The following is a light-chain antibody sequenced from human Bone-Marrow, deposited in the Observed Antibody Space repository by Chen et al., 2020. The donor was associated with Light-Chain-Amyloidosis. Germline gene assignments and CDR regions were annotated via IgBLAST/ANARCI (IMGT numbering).Light chain of an antibody. V-gene: IGKV1-39*01. J-gene: IGKJ2*01. CDR2: AAS. CDR1: QSLNTY. CDR3: HQSYIAPYT. Sequence: DIQMTQSPSSLSASVGDRVTVPCRASQSLNTYFNWYQHKPGKAPKLLIYAASTLQSGVPSRFSGSGSGTYYTLTITNLQAEDFATYYCHQSYIAPYTFGQGTMLEIK.